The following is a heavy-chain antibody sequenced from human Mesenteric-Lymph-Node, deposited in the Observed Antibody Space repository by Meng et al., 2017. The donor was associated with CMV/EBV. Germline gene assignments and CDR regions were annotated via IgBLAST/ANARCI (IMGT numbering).Heavy chain of an antibody. V-gene: IGHV3-15*01. CDR2: IKSKTDGGTT. CDR1: GFTFSNAW. D-gene: IGHD3-3*01. Sequence: GESLKISCAASGFTFSNAWMSWVRQAPGKGLEWVGRIKSKTDGGTTDYAAPVKGRFTISRDDSKNTLYLQMNSLKTEDTAVYYCTTDRRRHTIVGVVYYGMDVWGQGTTVTVSS. CDR3: TTDRRRHTIVGVVYYGMDV. J-gene: IGHJ6*02.